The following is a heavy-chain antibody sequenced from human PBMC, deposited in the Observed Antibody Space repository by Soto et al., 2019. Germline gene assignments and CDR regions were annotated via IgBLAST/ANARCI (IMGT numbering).Heavy chain of an antibody. J-gene: IGHJ4*01. CDR3: ARSSSIATRSLALAPDH. D-gene: IGHD6-6*01. CDR1: GFAVSNNY. Sequence: EVQLVETGGGLIQPGGSLTLSCAASGFAVSNNYMNWVRQAPGKGLEWVSVIYSVGTTYYADSVKGRFTISRDNSKNTVYLQMNNLRAEDTAVYYCARSSSIATRSLALAPDHWGQGTLVTVSS. V-gene: IGHV3-53*02. CDR2: IYSVGTT.